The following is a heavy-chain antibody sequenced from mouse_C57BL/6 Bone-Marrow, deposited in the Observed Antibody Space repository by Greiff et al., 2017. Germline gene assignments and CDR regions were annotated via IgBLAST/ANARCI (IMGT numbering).Heavy chain of an antibody. CDR3: ARYGTPMDY. J-gene: IGHJ4*01. V-gene: IGHV5-15*01. Sequence: DVKLVESGGGLVQPGGSLKLSCAASGFTFSDYGMAWVRQAPRKGPEWVAFISNLAYSIYYADTVTGRFTISRENAKNTLYLEMSSLRSEDTAMYYCARYGTPMDYWGQGTSVTVSS. CDR2: ISNLAYSI. D-gene: IGHD2-10*02. CDR1: GFTFSDYG.